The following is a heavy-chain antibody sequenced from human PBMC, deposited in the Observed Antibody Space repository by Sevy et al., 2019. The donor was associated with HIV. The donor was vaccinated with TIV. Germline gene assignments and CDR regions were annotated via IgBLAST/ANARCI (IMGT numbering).Heavy chain of an antibody. CDR2: IYYSGST. Sequence: SETLSLTCTVSGGSISSSSYYWGWIRQPPGKGLEWIGSIYYSGSTYYNPSLKSRVTISVDTSKNQFSLKLSSVTAADTAVYYCARHGSSPFDIAVASQIYYFDYWGQGTLVTVSS. CDR1: GGSISSSSYY. CDR3: ARHGSSPFDIAVASQIYYFDY. V-gene: IGHV4-39*01. J-gene: IGHJ4*02. D-gene: IGHD6-19*01.